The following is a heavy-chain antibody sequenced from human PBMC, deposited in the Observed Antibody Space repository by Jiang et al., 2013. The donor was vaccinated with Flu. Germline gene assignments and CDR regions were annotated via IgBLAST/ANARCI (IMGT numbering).Heavy chain of an antibody. V-gene: IGHV3-48*03. Sequence: SCAASGFTFSSYEMNWVRQAPGKGLEWVSYISSSGSTIYYADSVKGRFTISRDNAKNSLYLQMNSLRAEDTAVYYCARVRYRSGITGTTYGLFDYWGQGTLVTVSS. CDR2: ISSSGSTI. D-gene: IGHD1-7*01. CDR1: GFTFSSYE. J-gene: IGHJ4*02. CDR3: ARVRYRSGITGTTYGLFDY.